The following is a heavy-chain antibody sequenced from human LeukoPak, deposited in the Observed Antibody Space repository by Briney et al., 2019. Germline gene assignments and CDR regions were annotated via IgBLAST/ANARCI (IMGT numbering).Heavy chain of an antibody. CDR2: IRYDGSNK. D-gene: IGHD2-15*01. V-gene: IGHV3-30*02. CDR3: AKNGDRGAYCSGGSCYPYYYYYMDV. J-gene: IGHJ6*03. Sequence: GGSLRLSCAASRFTFSTYWMHWVRQAPGKGLEWVAFIRYDGSNKYYADSVKGRFTISRDNSKNTLYLQMNSLRAEDTAIYYCAKNGDRGAYCSGGSCYPYYYYYMDVWGKGTTVTISS. CDR1: RFTFSTYW.